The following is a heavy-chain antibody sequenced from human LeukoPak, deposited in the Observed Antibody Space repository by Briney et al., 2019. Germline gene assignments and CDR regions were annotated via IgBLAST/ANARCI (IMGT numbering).Heavy chain of an antibody. CDR2: IYYSGST. CDR3: TTAPGLPYCGGDCYSDY. D-gene: IGHD2-21*02. J-gene: IGHJ4*02. V-gene: IGHV4-39*07. Sequence: SETLSLTCTVSGGSISSSSYYWGWIRQPPGKGLEWIGSIYYSGSTYYNPSLKSRVTISVDTSKNQFSLKLSSVTAADTAVYYCTTAPGLPYCGGDCYSDYWGQGTLVTVSS. CDR1: GGSISSSSYY.